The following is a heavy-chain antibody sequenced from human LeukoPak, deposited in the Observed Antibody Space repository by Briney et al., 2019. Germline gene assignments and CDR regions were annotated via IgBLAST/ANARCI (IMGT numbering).Heavy chain of an antibody. V-gene: IGHV5-51*01. Sequence: GESLKISCRGSGYSFTDYWIGWVRQMPGKGLEWMGITWPGHSETKYSPSFQGQVTISADESISTAYLEWSSLKASDTAIYYCARQGAAGKYYYYYMDVWGKGTTVTVSS. CDR3: ARQGAAGKYYYYYMDV. J-gene: IGHJ6*03. D-gene: IGHD6-13*01. CDR2: TWPGHSET. CDR1: GYSFTDYW.